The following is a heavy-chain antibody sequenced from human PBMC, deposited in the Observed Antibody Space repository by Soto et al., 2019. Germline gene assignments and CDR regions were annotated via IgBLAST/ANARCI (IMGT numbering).Heavy chain of an antibody. Sequence: SETLSLTCTVSGGSISSGGYYWSWIRQHPGKGLEWIGYIYYSGSTYYSPSLRSRVTISVDTSKNQFSLKLSSVTAADTAVYYCARERHDYYDSSGYLDYWGQGTLVTVSS. CDR3: ARERHDYYDSSGYLDY. CDR2: IYYSGST. D-gene: IGHD3-22*01. V-gene: IGHV4-31*03. CDR1: GGSISSGGYY. J-gene: IGHJ4*02.